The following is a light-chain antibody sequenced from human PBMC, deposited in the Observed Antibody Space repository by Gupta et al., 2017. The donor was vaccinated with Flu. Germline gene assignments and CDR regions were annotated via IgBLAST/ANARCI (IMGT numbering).Light chain of an antibody. J-gene: IGLJ3*02. CDR1: SSNIGSNT. Sequence: QSVLTQPPSASGPPGQRVTISCSGSSSNIGSNTVNWYQQLPGTAPKLLIYSNNQRPSGVPDRFPGSKSGTSASLAISGLQSEDEADYYCAAWDDSLNGGVFGGGTKLTVL. CDR3: AAWDDSLNGGV. V-gene: IGLV1-44*01. CDR2: SNN.